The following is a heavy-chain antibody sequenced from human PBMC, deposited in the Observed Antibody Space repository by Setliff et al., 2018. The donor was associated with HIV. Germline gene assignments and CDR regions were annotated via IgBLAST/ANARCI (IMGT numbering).Heavy chain of an antibody. CDR1: GGSISSGSYY. J-gene: IGHJ4*02. V-gene: IGHV4-61*09. Sequence: SETLSLTCTVSGGSISSGSYYWSWIRQPAGKGLGWIGHISTSGSTNYNPSLKSRVTMSVDTSKRQFSLKLDSVTAADTAIYYCARQSTVAAAGFDFWGQGTLVTVS. CDR3: ARQSTVAAAGFDF. CDR2: ISTSGST. D-gene: IGHD6-13*01.